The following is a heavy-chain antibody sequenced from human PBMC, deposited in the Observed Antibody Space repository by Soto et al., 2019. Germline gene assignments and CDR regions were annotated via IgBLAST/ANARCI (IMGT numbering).Heavy chain of an antibody. CDR1: GGTFSNYA. V-gene: IGHV1-69*12. Sequence: QVQLVQSGAEVKKPGSSVKVSCKVSGGTFSNYAIDWVRLAPGHGLEWMGGIVPIFGKTYYTQKFQGRATIIADDSTTTAYLEMSSLRSEDTAIYNCARVEAVAGLYNYHGLDVWGQGTAVTVSS. CDR3: ARVEAVAGLYNYHGLDV. J-gene: IGHJ6*02. CDR2: IVPIFGKT. D-gene: IGHD6-19*01.